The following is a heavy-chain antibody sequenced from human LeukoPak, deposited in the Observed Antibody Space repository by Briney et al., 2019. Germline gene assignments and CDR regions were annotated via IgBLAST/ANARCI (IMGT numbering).Heavy chain of an antibody. CDR2: INHSGST. J-gene: IGHJ4*02. CDR1: GGSFSGYY. V-gene: IGHV4-34*01. CDR3: AVKPDYYYDSSGYYN. Sequence: SETLSLTCAVYGGSFSGYYWSWIRQPPGKGLEWIGEINHSGSTNYNPSLKSRVTISVDTSKNQFSQKLSSVPAADTAVYYCAVKPDYYYDSSGYYNWGQGTLVTVSS. D-gene: IGHD3-22*01.